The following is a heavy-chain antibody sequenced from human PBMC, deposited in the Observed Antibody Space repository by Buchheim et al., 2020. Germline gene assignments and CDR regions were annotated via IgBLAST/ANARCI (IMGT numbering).Heavy chain of an antibody. CDR1: GFTFSGYN. CDR2: ISSSSSTI. D-gene: IGHD2-15*01. V-gene: IGHV3-48*01. Sequence: EVHLVESGGGLVQPGGSLRLSCAASGFTFSGYNMNWVRQAPGKGLEWVSFISSSSSTIYYADSVKGRFTISRDNAKNSLYLQMNSLRAEDTAVYYCARDQGCSGGSCYSGFHYWGQGTL. CDR3: ARDQGCSGGSCYSGFHY. J-gene: IGHJ4*02.